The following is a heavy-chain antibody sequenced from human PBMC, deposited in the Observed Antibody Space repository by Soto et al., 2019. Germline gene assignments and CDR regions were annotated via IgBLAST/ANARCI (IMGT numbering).Heavy chain of an antibody. CDR3: AREVATSFDI. CDR2: INGDGSGT. CDR1: GFTFNSNW. D-gene: IGHD5-12*01. V-gene: IGHV3-74*01. J-gene: IGHJ3*02. Sequence: GGSLRLSCAASGFTFNSNWMHWVRQAPGKGLVWVSRINGDGSGTNYADSVKGRFTISRDSAKNMLYLQMNNLRAEDTAVYYCAREVATSFDIWGQGTMVTVSS.